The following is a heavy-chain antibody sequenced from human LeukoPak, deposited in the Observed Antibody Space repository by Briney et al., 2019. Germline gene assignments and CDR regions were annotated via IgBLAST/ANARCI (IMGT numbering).Heavy chain of an antibody. CDR1: GGSXXGYY. D-gene: IGHD6-19*01. V-gene: IGHV4-34*01. J-gene: IGHJ5*02. Sequence: TLXLTXAXYGGSXXGYYWSWIRQPPGKGLEWIGEINHSGSTNYNPSLKSRVTISVDTSKNQFSLKLSSVTAADTAVYYCARGGIAVAKFNWFDPWGQGTLVTVSS. CDR2: INHSGST. CDR3: ARGGIAVAKFNWFDP.